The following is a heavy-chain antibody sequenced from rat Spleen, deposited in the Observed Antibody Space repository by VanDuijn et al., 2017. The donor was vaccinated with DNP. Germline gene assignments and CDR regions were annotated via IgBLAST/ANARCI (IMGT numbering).Heavy chain of an antibody. CDR1: GFNFNDNW. D-gene: IGHD3-8*01. Sequence: EVKLVESGGGLVQPGKSLKLSCAASGFNFNDNWMGWVRQAPGKGLEWIGEINKESGTIIYSPSLKDKFTISRDNAQNTLYLQMNKLGSEDTATYYCTSNPHIRTAAPFDYWGQGVMVTVSS. CDR2: INKESGTI. CDR3: TSNPHIRTAAPFDY. V-gene: IGHV4-2*01. J-gene: IGHJ2*01.